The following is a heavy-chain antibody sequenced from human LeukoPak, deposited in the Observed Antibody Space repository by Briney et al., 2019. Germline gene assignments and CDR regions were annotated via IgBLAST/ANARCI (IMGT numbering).Heavy chain of an antibody. CDR3: ASDQPDYGGQFDY. J-gene: IGHJ4*02. CDR2: IYHSGST. Sequence: PSETLSLTCTVSGGSISSGGYYWSWIRQPPGKGLEWIGYIYHSGSTNYNPSLKSRVTISVDKSKNQFSLKLSSVTAADTAVYYCASDQPDYGGQFDYWGQGTLVTVSS. V-gene: IGHV4-30-2*01. D-gene: IGHD4-23*01. CDR1: GGSISSGGYY.